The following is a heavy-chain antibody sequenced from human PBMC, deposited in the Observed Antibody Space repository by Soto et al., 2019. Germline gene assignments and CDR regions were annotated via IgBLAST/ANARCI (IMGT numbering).Heavy chain of an antibody. D-gene: IGHD4-17*01. V-gene: IGHV1-8*01. CDR2: MNPNSGNT. CDR3: VRGDYGDYSHWFDP. CDR1: GYTFTKFD. Sequence: QVQLVQSGAEVKKPGASVRVSCKASGYTFTKFDINWVRQATGQGLEWMGWMNPNSGNTGYAQQFQGRVTMTRNISITTAYMELSTLRSEDTAVYYCVRGDYGDYSHWFDPWGHGTLVTVSS. J-gene: IGHJ5*02.